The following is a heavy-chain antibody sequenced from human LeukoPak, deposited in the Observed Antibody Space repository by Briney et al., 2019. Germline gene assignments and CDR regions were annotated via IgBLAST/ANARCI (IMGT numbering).Heavy chain of an antibody. D-gene: IGHD5-18*01. CDR1: GGSISSYY. Sequence: PSETLSLTCTVSGGSISSYYWSWIRQPPGKGLEWIGYIYYSGSTNYNPSLKSRVTISVDTSKNQFSLKLSSVTAADTAVYYCARGGLWQLWYSYWGQGTLVTVSS. J-gene: IGHJ4*02. CDR3: ARGGLWQLWYSY. CDR2: IYYSGST. V-gene: IGHV4-59*01.